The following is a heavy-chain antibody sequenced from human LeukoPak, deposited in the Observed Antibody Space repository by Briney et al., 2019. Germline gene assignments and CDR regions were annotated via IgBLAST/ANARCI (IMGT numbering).Heavy chain of an antibody. V-gene: IGHV3-48*03. CDR3: ARDRSNYFDY. Sequence: GGSLRLSCAASGFTFSSYEMNWVRQAPARGLEWVSYISSSGSTIYYADSVKGRFTISRDNAKNSLYLQMNSLRAEDTAVYYCARDRSNYFDYWGQGTLVTVSS. J-gene: IGHJ4*02. CDR1: GFTFSSYE. CDR2: ISSSGSTI.